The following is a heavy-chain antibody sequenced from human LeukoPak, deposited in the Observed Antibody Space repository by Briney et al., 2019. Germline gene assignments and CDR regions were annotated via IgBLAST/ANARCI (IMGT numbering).Heavy chain of an antibody. Sequence: GGSLRLSCAASGFTVGSNYMSWVRQAPGKGLEWVARIKSKVNGGTTEYAASVRGRFIISRDDSKNTMFLQMDSQKNEDTAVYYCATDVPTAIPQIDYWGQGTLVTVSS. J-gene: IGHJ4*02. V-gene: IGHV3-15*01. CDR2: IKSKVNGGTT. CDR1: GFTVGSNY. CDR3: ATDVPTAIPQIDY. D-gene: IGHD2-2*02.